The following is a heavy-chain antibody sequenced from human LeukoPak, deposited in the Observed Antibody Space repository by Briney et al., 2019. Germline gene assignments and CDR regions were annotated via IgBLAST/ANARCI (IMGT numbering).Heavy chain of an antibody. CDR1: GYTFTGYY. Sequence: ASVKVSCKASGYTFTGYYMHWVRQAPGQGLEWMGWINPNSGGTNYAQKFQGRVTMTRDTSISTAYMKLSSVTAADTAVYYCATTASSGGYGARYWGQGTLVTVSS. CDR2: INPNSGGT. CDR3: ATTASSGGYGARY. V-gene: IGHV1-2*02. D-gene: IGHD4-17*01. J-gene: IGHJ4*02.